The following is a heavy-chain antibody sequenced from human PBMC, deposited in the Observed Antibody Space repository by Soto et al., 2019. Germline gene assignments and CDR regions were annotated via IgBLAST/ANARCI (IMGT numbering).Heavy chain of an antibody. J-gene: IGHJ4*02. D-gene: IGHD3-10*01. V-gene: IGHV3-15*07. Sequence: SGGSLRLSCTASGFIFTNAWMTWVRQAPGRGLEWVGRIRSKTDGGTTDYAAPVKGRFTISRDDSKNTLYLQINSLQTEDTAVYYCTKSNYYDSGSYTQAPFDYWGQGTLVTVSS. CDR2: IRSKTDGGTT. CDR3: TKSNYYDSGSYTQAPFDY. CDR1: GFIFTNAW.